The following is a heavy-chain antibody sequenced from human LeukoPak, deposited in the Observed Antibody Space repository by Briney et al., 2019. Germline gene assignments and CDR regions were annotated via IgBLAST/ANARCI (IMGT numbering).Heavy chain of an antibody. CDR1: GITFTNAW. CDR3: TTDPRIGRFFDD. J-gene: IGHJ4*02. D-gene: IGHD3-16*01. CDR2: IKKMTDGGTT. Sequence: GGSLRLSCAASGITFTNAWLSWVRQAPGKGLEWVGRIKKMTDGGTTDYAVPVRGRFTISRDDSENTLYLQMNSLKTEDTAVYFCTTDPRIGRFFDDWGQGTLVTVSS. V-gene: IGHV3-15*01.